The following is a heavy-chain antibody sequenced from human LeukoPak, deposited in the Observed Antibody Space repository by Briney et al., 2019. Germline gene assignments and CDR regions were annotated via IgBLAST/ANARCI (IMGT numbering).Heavy chain of an antibody. CDR1: GFTFTIYG. CDR3: ARLAQHRYYYDSSDFRYYFDH. Sequence: PGGSLRLSFAASGFTFTIYGVHWVRQAPGKGLEWVAFIRYDESDKYYADSVKGRLTISRDTSKNTVYLQMHGLRPEDTAVYYCARLAQHRYYYDSSDFRYYFDHWGQGTLVTVSS. D-gene: IGHD3-22*01. J-gene: IGHJ4*02. CDR2: IRYDESDK. V-gene: IGHV3-30*02.